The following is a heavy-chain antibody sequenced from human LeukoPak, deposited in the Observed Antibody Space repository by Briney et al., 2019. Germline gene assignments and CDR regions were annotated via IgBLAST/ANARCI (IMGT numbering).Heavy chain of an antibody. CDR2: INYSGST. V-gene: IGHV4-34*01. CDR3: ASLRRPYYGDCGAYYFDY. Sequence: SETLSLTCAVYGGSFSGYYWSWIRQPPGKGLEWFGEINYSGSTNYNSSLKSRVTISVDTSKNQFSLKLSSVTAADTAVYYCASLRRPYYGDCGAYYFDYWGQGTLVTVSS. D-gene: IGHD4-17*01. J-gene: IGHJ4*02. CDR1: GGSFSGYY.